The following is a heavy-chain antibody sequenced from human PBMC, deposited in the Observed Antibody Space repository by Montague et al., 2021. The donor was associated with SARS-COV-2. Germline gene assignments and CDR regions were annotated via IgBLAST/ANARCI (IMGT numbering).Heavy chain of an antibody. CDR1: GGPISRNY. V-gene: IGHV4-59*01. Sequence: SETLSLTCTVSGGPISRNYWNWIRQPPGKGLEWIGYIYYSGTTNCNPSLKSRVTMSVDTSKNQFSLKLNSVTAADTAVYYCARGGGNSAAHYYDGMDVWGLGTPVTVSS. CDR3: ARGGGNSAAHYYDGMDV. J-gene: IGHJ6*02. D-gene: IGHD4-23*01. CDR2: IYYSGTT.